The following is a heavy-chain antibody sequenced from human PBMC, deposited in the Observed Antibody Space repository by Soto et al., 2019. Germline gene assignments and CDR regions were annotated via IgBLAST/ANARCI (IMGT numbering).Heavy chain of an antibody. V-gene: IGHV3-30-3*01. J-gene: IGHJ6*02. CDR1: GFTFSSYA. CDR2: ISYDGSNK. D-gene: IGHD2-8*01. Sequence: GGPLRLSCAASGFTFSSYAMHWVRQAPGKGLEWVAVISYDGSNKYYADPVKGRFTISRDNSKNTLYLQMNSLRAEDTAVYYCARYAGMDVWGQGTTVTVSS. CDR3: ARYAGMDV.